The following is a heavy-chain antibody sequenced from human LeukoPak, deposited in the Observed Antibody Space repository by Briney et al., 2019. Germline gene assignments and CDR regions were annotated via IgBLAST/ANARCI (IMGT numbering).Heavy chain of an antibody. D-gene: IGHD5-12*01. Sequence: GASVKVSCKASGFTFTGSAVQWVRQARGQRLEWIGWIVVGSGNTNYAQKFQERVTITRDMSTNTAYMELSSLRSEDTAVYYCAADGGYDSAIGAFDIWGQGTMVTVSS. J-gene: IGHJ3*02. CDR1: GFTFTGSA. CDR2: IVVGSGNT. V-gene: IGHV1-58*01. CDR3: AADGGYDSAIGAFDI.